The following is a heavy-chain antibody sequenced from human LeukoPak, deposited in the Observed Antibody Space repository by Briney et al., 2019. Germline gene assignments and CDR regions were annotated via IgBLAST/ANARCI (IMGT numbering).Heavy chain of an antibody. Sequence: ASVKVSCKASGYTFTGYYMHWVRQAPGQGLEWLGWINPNSGGTDYAQKFQGRVTMTRDTPISTAYMELSSLRSDDTAVYYCARRNIAVAGLGFDYWGQGTLVTVSS. V-gene: IGHV1-2*02. J-gene: IGHJ4*02. CDR3: ARRNIAVAGLGFDY. D-gene: IGHD6-19*01. CDR1: GYTFTGYY. CDR2: INPNSGGT.